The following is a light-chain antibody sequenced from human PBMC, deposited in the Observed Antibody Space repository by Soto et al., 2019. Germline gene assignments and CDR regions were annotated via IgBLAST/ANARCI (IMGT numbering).Light chain of an antibody. CDR2: DAS. V-gene: IGKV3-11*01. CDR3: QQRSNWPPIT. J-gene: IGKJ5*01. Sequence: IVLTQSPATLSLSPGERATLSCSXSQSVNSYLVWYQQKPGQAPRLLIYDASNRATGSPARFSGSGSGTDFTLTISSLEPEDFAVYYCQQRSNWPPITFGQGTRLEIK. CDR1: QSVNSY.